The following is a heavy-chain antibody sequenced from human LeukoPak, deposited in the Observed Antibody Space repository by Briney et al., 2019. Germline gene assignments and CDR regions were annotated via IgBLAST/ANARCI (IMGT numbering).Heavy chain of an antibody. V-gene: IGHV3-23*01. J-gene: IGHJ4*02. Sequence: GSLRLSCAASGFTFSNYAMNWVRQAPGKGLEWVSAISGSGDSTYYADSVKGRFTISRDNSKNTLYLQMNSLRAEDTAVFYCAKGPISTVTTRLDYWGQGTLVTVSS. CDR1: GFTFSNYA. D-gene: IGHD4-11*01. CDR3: AKGPISTVTTRLDY. CDR2: ISGSGDST.